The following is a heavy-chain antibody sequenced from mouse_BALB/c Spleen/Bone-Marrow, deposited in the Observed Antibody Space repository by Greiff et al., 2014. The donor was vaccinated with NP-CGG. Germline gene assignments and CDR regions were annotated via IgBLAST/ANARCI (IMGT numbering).Heavy chain of an antibody. CDR1: GFSLTDYG. CDR3: AKLNWDEGDY. Sequence: VQLVESGPGLVAPSQSLSITCTVSGFSLTDYGVSWIRQPPGKGLEWLGVIWGGGITYYNSPLKSRLSISKDNSKSQVFLKMYSLQTDDTAMDYCAKLNWDEGDYWGQGTTLTVSS. D-gene: IGHD4-1*01. J-gene: IGHJ2*01. V-gene: IGHV2-6-5*01. CDR2: IWGGGIT.